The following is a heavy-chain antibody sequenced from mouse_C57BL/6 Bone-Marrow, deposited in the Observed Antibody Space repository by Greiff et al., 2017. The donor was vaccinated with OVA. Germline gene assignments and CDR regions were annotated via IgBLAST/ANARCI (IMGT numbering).Heavy chain of an antibody. CDR3: TRGGYRYFDV. V-gene: IGHV5-6*01. Sequence: DVHLVESGGDLVKPGGSLKLSCAASGFTFSSYGMSWVRQTPDKRLEWVATISSGGSYTYYPDSVKGRFTFSRDNAKNTLYLQMSSLKSEDTAMYYCTRGGYRYFDVWGTGTTVTVSS. J-gene: IGHJ1*03. CDR2: ISSGGSYT. CDR1: GFTFSSYG.